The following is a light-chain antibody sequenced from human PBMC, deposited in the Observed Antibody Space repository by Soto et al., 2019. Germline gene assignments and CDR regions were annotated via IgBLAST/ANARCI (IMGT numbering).Light chain of an antibody. CDR1: QSISSY. Sequence: IQLTQSPSSLSASVGDRVTITCRASQSISSYLNWYQQKPGKAPKLLIYAASNLQSGVPSRFSGSESGTDFTLTISSLQPEDFVIYYCQQSYSTPHTFGQGTRLEIK. CDR2: AAS. J-gene: IGKJ5*01. V-gene: IGKV1-39*01. CDR3: QQSYSTPHT.